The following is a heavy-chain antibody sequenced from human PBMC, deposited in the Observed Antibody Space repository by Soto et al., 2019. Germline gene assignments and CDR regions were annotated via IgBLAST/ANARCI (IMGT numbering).Heavy chain of an antibody. V-gene: IGHV2-70*01. D-gene: IGHD5-18*01. CDR2: IDWDDDK. CDR3: ARRLVHSYGSSYGMDV. CDR1: GFSLSTSGMC. J-gene: IGHJ6*02. Sequence: SGPTLVNPTQTLTLTCTFSGFSLSTSGMCVSWIRQPPGKALEWLALIDWDDDKYYSTSLKTRLTISKDTSKNQVVLTMTNMDPVDTATYYCARRLVHSYGSSYGMDVWGQGTTVTVSS.